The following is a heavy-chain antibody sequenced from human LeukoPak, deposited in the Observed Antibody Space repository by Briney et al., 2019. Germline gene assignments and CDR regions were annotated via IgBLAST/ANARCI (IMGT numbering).Heavy chain of an antibody. CDR3: ARSLRRCTSAGCSLYYYMDV. V-gene: IGHV3-23*01. D-gene: IGHD2-2*01. CDR2: ISGSGDDT. Sequence: GGSLRLSCAASGFSLSSYAMSWVRQAPGKGLEWVSSISGSGDDTYTADSVRGRFTISRDNSKKTLFLQMTSLRDGDTAVYYCARSLRRCTSAGCSLYYYMDVWGKGTTVTVSS. CDR1: GFSLSSYA. J-gene: IGHJ6*03.